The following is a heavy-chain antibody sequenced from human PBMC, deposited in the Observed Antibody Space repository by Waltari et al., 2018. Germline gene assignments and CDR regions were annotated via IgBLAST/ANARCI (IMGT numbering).Heavy chain of an antibody. J-gene: IGHJ5*02. CDR1: GYTFTSYY. D-gene: IGHD2-2*01. V-gene: IGHV1-46*03. CDR2: INPSGGST. CDR3: ARDRAIVVVPAAINGGFDP. Sequence: QVQLVQSGAEVKKPGASVKVSCKASGYTFTSYYMHGVRQSPGHGLEWMGIINPSGGSTSYAQKFQGRVTMTRDTSTSTVYMELSSLRSEDTAVYYCARDRAIVVVPAAINGGFDPWGQGTLVTVSS.